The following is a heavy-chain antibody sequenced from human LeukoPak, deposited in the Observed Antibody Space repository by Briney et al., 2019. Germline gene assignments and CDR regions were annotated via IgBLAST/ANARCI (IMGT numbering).Heavy chain of an antibody. Sequence: PGGSLRLSCAASGFIVSGDFMSWVRQAPGKGLVWVSRIASDGSSTTYADSVKGRFSISRDNAKNTLYLQMNSLRVEDTAVYYCARGRPHGNDYWGQGTLVTVSS. D-gene: IGHD4-23*01. CDR1: GFIVSGDF. CDR3: ARGRPHGNDY. J-gene: IGHJ4*02. V-gene: IGHV3-74*01. CDR2: IASDGSST.